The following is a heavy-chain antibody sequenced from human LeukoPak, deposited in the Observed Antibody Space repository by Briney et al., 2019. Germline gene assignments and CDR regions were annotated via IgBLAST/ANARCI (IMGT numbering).Heavy chain of an antibody. V-gene: IGHV3-72*01. D-gene: IGHD5-24*01. CDR2: TRNKANNFTT. J-gene: IGHJ4*02. Sequence: GGSLRLSCAVSGFTISDHYMDWVRQAPGKGLEWVGRTRNKANNFTTEYAASVKGRFTISGDDSKNSLYLQMNSLNTEDTAVYYCAAVDGYKWVYWGQGTLVTVSS. CDR1: GFTISDHY. CDR3: AAVDGYKWVY.